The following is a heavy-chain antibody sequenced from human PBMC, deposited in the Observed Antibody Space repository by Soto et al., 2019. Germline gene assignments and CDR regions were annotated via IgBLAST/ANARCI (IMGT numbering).Heavy chain of an antibody. CDR1: GGTFSSYT. CDR2: IIPILGIA. V-gene: IGHV1-69*02. CDR3: ASPTVGWFRQGAFDI. J-gene: IGHJ3*02. Sequence: GASVKVSCKASGGTFSSYTISWVRQAPGQGLEWMGRIIPILGIANYAQKFQGRVTITADKSTSTAYMELSSLRSEDTAVYYCASPTVGWFRQGAFDIWGQGTMVTVSS. D-gene: IGHD3-10*01.